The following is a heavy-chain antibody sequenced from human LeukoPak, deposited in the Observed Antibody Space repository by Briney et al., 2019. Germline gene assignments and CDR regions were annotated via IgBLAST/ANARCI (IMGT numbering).Heavy chain of an antibody. V-gene: IGHV3-33*01. Sequence: AGRSLRLSCAASGFTFSSYGMHWVRQAPGKGLEWVAVIWYDGSNKYYADSVKGRFTISRDNSKNTLYLQMNSLRAEDTAVYYCARDSSYDFWSGYYFPYYGMDIWGQGTTVTVSS. J-gene: IGHJ6*02. CDR3: ARDSSYDFWSGYYFPYYGMDI. CDR2: IWYDGSNK. D-gene: IGHD3-3*01. CDR1: GFTFSSYG.